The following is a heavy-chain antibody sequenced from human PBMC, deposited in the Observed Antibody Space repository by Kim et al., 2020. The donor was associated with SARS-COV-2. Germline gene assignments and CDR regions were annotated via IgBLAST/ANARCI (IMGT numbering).Heavy chain of an antibody. Sequence: YAQRFQGRVTMTRTTSISTAYMALGSLRSADTAVYYCADRRGSGYGIDSWGQGTLVTVSS. V-gene: IGHV1-8*01. J-gene: IGHJ4*02. D-gene: IGHD3-22*01. CDR3: ADRRGSGYGIDS.